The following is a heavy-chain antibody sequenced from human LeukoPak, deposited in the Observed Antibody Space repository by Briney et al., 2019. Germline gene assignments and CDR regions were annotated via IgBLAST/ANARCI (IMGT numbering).Heavy chain of an antibody. J-gene: IGHJ4*02. V-gene: IGHV1-2*02. CDR1: GYTFTGYY. CDR3: ARSRTDEYSSSGALDY. D-gene: IGHD6-6*01. CDR2: INPNSGGT. Sequence: ASVKVSCKASGYTFTGYYMHWVRQAPGQGLEWMGWINPNSGGTNYAQKFQGRVTMTRDTSISTAYMELSRLRSDDTAVHYCARSRTDEYSSSGALDYWGQGTLVTVSS.